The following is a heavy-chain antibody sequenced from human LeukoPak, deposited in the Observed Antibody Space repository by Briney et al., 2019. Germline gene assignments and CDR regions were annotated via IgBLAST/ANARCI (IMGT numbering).Heavy chain of an antibody. D-gene: IGHD6-13*01. V-gene: IGHV1-8*03. CDR3: ARGGPLSSSWYTLGKNAFDI. CDR1: GYTFTSYD. CDR2: MNPNSGNT. J-gene: IGHJ3*02. Sequence: ASVKVSCKASGYTFTSYDINWVRQATGQGLEWMGWMNPNSGNTGYAQKCQGRVTITRNTSISTAYMELSSLRSEDTAVYYCARGGPLSSSWYTLGKNAFDIWGQGTMVTVSS.